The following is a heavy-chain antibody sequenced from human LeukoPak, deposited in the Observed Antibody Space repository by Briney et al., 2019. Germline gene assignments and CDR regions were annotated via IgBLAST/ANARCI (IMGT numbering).Heavy chain of an antibody. CDR1: RVTFSSYE. Sequence: GGSLRLSCAASRVTFSSYEMNWVRQAPGKALEWVSYISSSGSTIYYADSVEGRFTISRDNAKNSLYLQMNSLRAEDTAVYYCAELGITMIGGVWGKGTTVTISS. J-gene: IGHJ6*04. CDR3: AELGITMIGGV. D-gene: IGHD3-10*02. V-gene: IGHV3-48*03. CDR2: ISSSGSTI.